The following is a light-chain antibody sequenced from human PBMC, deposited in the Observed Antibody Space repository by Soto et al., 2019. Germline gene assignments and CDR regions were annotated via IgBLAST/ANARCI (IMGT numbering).Light chain of an antibody. CDR1: SSNIGSNY. CDR3: AAWDDSLSAVV. Sequence: QSVLTQPPSASGTPGQRVTISCSGSSSNIGSNYVYWYQQFPGTAPKLLIHKNNQRPSGVPDRFSGSKSGTSASLAISGLRSEAEADYYCAAWDDSLSAVVFGGGTKLTVL. V-gene: IGLV1-47*01. CDR2: KNN. J-gene: IGLJ2*01.